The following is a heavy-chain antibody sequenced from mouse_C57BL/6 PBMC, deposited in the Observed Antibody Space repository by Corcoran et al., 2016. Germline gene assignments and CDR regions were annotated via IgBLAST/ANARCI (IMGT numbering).Heavy chain of an antibody. CDR1: GYTFTDYN. Sequence: EVQLQQSGPELVKPGASVKIPCKASGYTFTDYNMDWVKQSHGKSLEWIGDINPNNGGTIYNQKFKGKATLTVDKSSSTAYMELRSLTSEDTAVYYCARSPYYYGSGYYFDYWGQGTTLTVSS. V-gene: IGHV1-18*01. CDR3: ARSPYYYGSGYYFDY. D-gene: IGHD1-1*01. CDR2: INPNNGGT. J-gene: IGHJ2*01.